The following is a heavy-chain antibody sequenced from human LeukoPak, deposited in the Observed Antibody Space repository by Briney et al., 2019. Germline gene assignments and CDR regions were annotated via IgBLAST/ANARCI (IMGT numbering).Heavy chain of an antibody. J-gene: IGHJ6*02. Sequence: PSETLSLTCTVSGRPISSHYWSWIRQPPGKGLEWIGYIYYSGSTNYNPSLQSRVTISVDTYNNQFSLKLSSVTAADTAVYYCARGTRDPYCSSTSCYLRAYYGMDVWGQGTTVTVSS. D-gene: IGHD2-2*01. CDR1: GRPISSHY. CDR2: IYYSGST. CDR3: ARGTRDPYCSSTSCYLRAYYGMDV. V-gene: IGHV4-59*11.